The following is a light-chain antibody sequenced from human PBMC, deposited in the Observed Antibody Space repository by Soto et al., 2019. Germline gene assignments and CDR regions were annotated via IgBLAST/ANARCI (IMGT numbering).Light chain of an antibody. Sequence: DIVVTQSPATLSLSPGERATLSCRASQSMSTYLAWYQQKSGQAPRLLIYDASNRATGIPARFSGSGSGTDFTLTISRLEPEDFAIYYCQQRSNWPYTFGQGTKVDIK. CDR3: QQRSNWPYT. V-gene: IGKV3-11*01. J-gene: IGKJ2*01. CDR1: QSMSTY. CDR2: DAS.